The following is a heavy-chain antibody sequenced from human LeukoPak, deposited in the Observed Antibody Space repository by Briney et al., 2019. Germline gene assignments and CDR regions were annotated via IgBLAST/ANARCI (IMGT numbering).Heavy chain of an antibody. CDR2: IYHSGST. CDR3: ASQYGGIDY. V-gene: IGHV4-30-2*01. Sequence: SQTLSLTCAVSGGSISSGGYSWSWIRQPPGKGLEWIGYIYHSGSTYYNPSLKGRVTISVDRSKNQFSLKLSSVTAADTAVYYCASQYGGIDYWGQGTLVTVSS. CDR1: GGSISSGGYS. J-gene: IGHJ4*02. D-gene: IGHD4-23*01.